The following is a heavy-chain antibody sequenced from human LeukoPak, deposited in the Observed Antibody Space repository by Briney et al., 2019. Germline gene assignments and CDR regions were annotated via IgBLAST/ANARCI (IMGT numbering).Heavy chain of an antibody. J-gene: IGHJ5*02. D-gene: IGHD1-1*01. CDR1: GYTFTGYY. V-gene: IGHV1-2*02. CDR2: LNPKSGGT. Sequence: ASVKVSCKSSGYTFTGYYIHWVRQAPGQGLEWMGWLNPKSGGTNYAQNFQGRVTMTRDTIINTAYMELSRLRSDDTAVYYCARNDWNDPWFDPWGQGTLVTVSS. CDR3: ARNDWNDPWFDP.